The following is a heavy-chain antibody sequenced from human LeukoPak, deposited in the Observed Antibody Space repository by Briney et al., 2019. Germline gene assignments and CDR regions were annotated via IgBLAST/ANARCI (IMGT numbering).Heavy chain of an antibody. Sequence: GGSLRLSCAASGFTFSSYGMHWVRQAPGKGLEWVSYISSSGSTIYYADSGKGRFTISRDDSKNTLYLQMKNLRAEDTAVYYCAKDGAWLRFDDWGQGILVTVSS. CDR3: AKDGAWLRFDD. CDR2: ISSSGSTI. V-gene: IGHV3-48*01. D-gene: IGHD5-12*01. CDR1: GFTFSSYG. J-gene: IGHJ4*02.